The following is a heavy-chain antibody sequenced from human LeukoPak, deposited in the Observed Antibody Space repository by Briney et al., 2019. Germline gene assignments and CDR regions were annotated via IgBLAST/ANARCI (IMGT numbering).Heavy chain of an antibody. CDR3: ARDRGGVDYLDF. J-gene: IGHJ4*02. D-gene: IGHD3-16*01. Sequence: GRSLRFSCAASGFTFRNHGMHWVRQAPGKGLEWVAVIWYDGSDKYYADSVKGRFTISRDNSKNTLYLQMNSLRAEDTAVYYCARDRGGVDYLDFWGQGTLVTVSS. CDR2: IWYDGSDK. V-gene: IGHV3-33*01. CDR1: GFTFRNHG.